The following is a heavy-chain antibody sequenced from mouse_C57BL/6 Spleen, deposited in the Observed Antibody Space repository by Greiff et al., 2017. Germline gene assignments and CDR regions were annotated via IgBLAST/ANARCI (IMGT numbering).Heavy chain of an antibody. CDR3: ARPYDYDDYFDY. CDR1: GFNIKDYY. J-gene: IGHJ2*01. V-gene: IGHV14-2*01. CDR2: IDPEDGDT. Sequence: VQLQQSGAELVKPGASVKLSCTASGFNIKDYYMHWVKQRTEQGLEWIGRIDPEDGDTKYAPKFQGKATITADTSSNTAYLQLSSLTSEDTAVYYCARPYDYDDYFDYWGQGTTLTVSS. D-gene: IGHD2-4*01.